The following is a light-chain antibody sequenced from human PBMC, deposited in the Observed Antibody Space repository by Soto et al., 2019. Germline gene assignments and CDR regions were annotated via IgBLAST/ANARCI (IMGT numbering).Light chain of an antibody. CDR3: SSYAGSNIVV. V-gene: IGLV2-8*01. CDR1: SSDVGGYNS. J-gene: IGLJ2*01. Sequence: QSALTQPPSASGSPGQSVAISCTGASSDVGGYNSVSWYQQHPGKAPKLMIYEVTKRPSGVPDRFSGSKSGNTASLTVSGLQDEDEADYYCSSYAGSNIVVFGGGTKVTVL. CDR2: EVT.